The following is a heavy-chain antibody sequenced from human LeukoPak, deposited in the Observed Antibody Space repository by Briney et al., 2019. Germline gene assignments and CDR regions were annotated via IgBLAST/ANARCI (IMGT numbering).Heavy chain of an antibody. CDR1: AFTFSGYW. CDR3: ARREGWSSSLGYYFDY. J-gene: IGHJ4*02. V-gene: IGHV3-7*01. CDR2: IKQDGSEK. D-gene: IGHD6-13*01. Sequence: GGSLRLSCAASAFTFSGYWMNWVRQAPGKGLEWVANIKQDGSEKYYVDSVKGRFTISRDNAKNSLYLQMNSLRAEDTAVYYCARREGWSSSLGYYFDYWGQGTLVTVSS.